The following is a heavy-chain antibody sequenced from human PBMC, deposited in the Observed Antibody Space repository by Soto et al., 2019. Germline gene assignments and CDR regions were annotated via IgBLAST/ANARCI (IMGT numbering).Heavy chain of an antibody. CDR1: GYTFTSYY. CDR3: PRVYQDYSIVY. J-gene: IGHJ4*02. Sequence: ASVKVSCKASGYTFTSYYMHWVRQAPGQGLEWMGIINPSGGSTSYAQKFQGRVTMTRDTSTSTVYMELSSLRSEFTAVYCCPRVYQDYSIVYWGQRPLVTVSS. CDR2: INPSGGST. D-gene: IGHD2-2*01. V-gene: IGHV1-46*01.